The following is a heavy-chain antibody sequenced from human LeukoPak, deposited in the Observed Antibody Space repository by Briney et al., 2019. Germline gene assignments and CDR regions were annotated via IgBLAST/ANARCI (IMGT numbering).Heavy chain of an antibody. V-gene: IGHV5-51*01. CDR3: ARGFLGYCSSTGCSTYDGFDI. Sequence: GESLKISCKGSGYSFTSYWIGWVRQMPGKGLEWMGIIYPGDSDTRYSPSFQGQVTISADKSISTAYLQWSSLKASDTAMYYCARGFLGYCSSTGCSTYDGFDIWGQGTMVTVSS. D-gene: IGHD2-2*01. J-gene: IGHJ3*02. CDR2: IYPGDSDT. CDR1: GYSFTSYW.